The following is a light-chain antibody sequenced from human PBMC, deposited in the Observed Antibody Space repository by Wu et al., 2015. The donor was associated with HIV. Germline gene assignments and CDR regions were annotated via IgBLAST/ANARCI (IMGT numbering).Light chain of an antibody. J-gene: IGKJ4*01. CDR3: QQYGSSASLT. Sequence: CRASQGVSSSHLASVVQPENPGPRAPQAPPCTVNPLGPTGVPDRFSASGSGTDSTLTISRLEPEDFAVYYCQQYGSSASLTFGGGTKVEI. V-gene: IGKV3-20*01. CDR2: VNP. CDR1: QGVSSSH.